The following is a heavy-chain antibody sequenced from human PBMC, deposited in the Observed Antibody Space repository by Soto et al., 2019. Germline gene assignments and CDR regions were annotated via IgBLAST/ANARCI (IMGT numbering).Heavy chain of an antibody. CDR3: TTGIHYDILTGYHNVAY. J-gene: IGHJ4*02. CDR1: GFNLSHPW. Sequence: GSLRLSCVASGFNLSHPWMTWVRQAAGKGLEWVGRIKSKTDGGTADYAAPVKGRATISRDDSKNTVYLQMNSLKTEDTAVYYCTTGIHYDILTGYHNVAYWGQGALVTVSS. CDR2: IKSKTDGGTA. V-gene: IGHV3-15*01. D-gene: IGHD3-9*01.